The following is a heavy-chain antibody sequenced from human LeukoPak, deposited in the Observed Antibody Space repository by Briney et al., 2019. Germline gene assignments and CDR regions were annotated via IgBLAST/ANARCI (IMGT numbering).Heavy chain of an antibody. D-gene: IGHD5-12*01. Sequence: GASVKVSCKASGYTFNGYYMHWVRQAPGQGLEWMGWINPNSGGTNYAQKFQGRVTMTRDTSISIAYMELSRLRSDDTAVYYCARDGGAVATGHFDYWGQGTLVTVSS. CDR1: GYTFNGYY. CDR3: ARDGGAVATGHFDY. J-gene: IGHJ4*02. V-gene: IGHV1-2*02. CDR2: INPNSGGT.